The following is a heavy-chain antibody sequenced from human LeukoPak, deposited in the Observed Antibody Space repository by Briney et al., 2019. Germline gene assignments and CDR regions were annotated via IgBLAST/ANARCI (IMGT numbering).Heavy chain of an antibody. CDR2: INPNSGGT. V-gene: IGHV1-2*06. CDR1: GYTFTAYY. D-gene: IGHD3-3*01. Sequence: ASVKVSCKASGYTFTAYYMHWVRQAPGQGLEWMGRINPNSGGTNYAQKFQGRVTMTRDTSISTAYMELSRLRSGDTAVYYCARGVFLNDFWSGTVDYWGQGTLVTVSS. J-gene: IGHJ4*02. CDR3: ARGVFLNDFWSGTVDY.